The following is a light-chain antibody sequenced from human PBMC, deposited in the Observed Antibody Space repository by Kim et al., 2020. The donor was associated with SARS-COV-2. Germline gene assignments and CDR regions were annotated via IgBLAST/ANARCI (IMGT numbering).Light chain of an antibody. CDR2: WAS. Sequence: RSTLNCRSSQTVLYNSNNKNYLAWYQQKPGRAPKLLICWASIRESGVSNRFSGSVSETDFTLTISSLQAGDGAVYYCQQYYSTPPSFGQGTKLEI. CDR1: QTVLYNSNNKNY. V-gene: IGKV4-1*01. CDR3: QQYYSTPPS. J-gene: IGKJ2*03.